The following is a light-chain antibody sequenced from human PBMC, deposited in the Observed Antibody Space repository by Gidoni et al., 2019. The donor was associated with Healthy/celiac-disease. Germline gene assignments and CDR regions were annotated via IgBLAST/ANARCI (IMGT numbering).Light chain of an antibody. CDR1: KLGDQY. Sequence: SYELPQPPPVSVSPGQTDSITCSGDKLGDQYACWYQQKPGQSPVLVIYQDSKRPSGIPERFSGSNSGNTATLTISGTQAMDEADYYCQAWDSSTVVFGGGTKLTVL. V-gene: IGLV3-1*01. CDR2: QDS. CDR3: QAWDSSTVV. J-gene: IGLJ2*01.